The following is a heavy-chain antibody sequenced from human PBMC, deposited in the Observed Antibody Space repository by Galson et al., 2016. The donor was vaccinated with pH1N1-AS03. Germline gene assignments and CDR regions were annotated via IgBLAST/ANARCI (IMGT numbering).Heavy chain of an antibody. J-gene: IGHJ4*02. CDR3: TTDALGEY. CDR1: GFTFSNVW. Sequence: LRLSCAASGFTFSNVWMSWVRQAPGKGLEWVGRIRSKADGGTTDYAALVKGRFTISRDDSKNTLYLQMNSLKIEDTALYYCTTDALGEYWGQGTLVTVSS. D-gene: IGHD1-26*01. CDR2: IRSKADGGTT. V-gene: IGHV3-15*01.